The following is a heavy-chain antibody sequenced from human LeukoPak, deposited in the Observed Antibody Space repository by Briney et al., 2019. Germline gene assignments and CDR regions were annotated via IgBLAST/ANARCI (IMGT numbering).Heavy chain of an antibody. Sequence: PGESLKISCKGSGYSFTSYWIGWVRQMPGKGLEWMGIIYPGDSDTRYSPSFQGQVTISADKSISTAYLQWSSLKASDTAVYYCARQHYGDYVGRDAFDIWGQGTMVTVSS. CDR1: GYSFTSYW. CDR2: IYPGDSDT. V-gene: IGHV5-51*01. D-gene: IGHD4-17*01. CDR3: ARQHYGDYVGRDAFDI. J-gene: IGHJ3*02.